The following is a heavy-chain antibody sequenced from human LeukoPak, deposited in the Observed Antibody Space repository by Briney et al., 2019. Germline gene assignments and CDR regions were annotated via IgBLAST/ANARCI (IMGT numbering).Heavy chain of an antibody. Sequence: GGSLRLSCVASGFTFYNYAMHWVRQAPGKGLEYVSAIGGNGDTSYYADSVKGRFTISRDNAKNSLYLQMNSLRAEDTAVYYCARDGVPAAGSSLRYYGMDVWGQGTTVTVSS. V-gene: IGHV3-64*02. D-gene: IGHD2-2*01. CDR3: ARDGVPAAGSSLRYYGMDV. CDR2: IGGNGDTS. CDR1: GFTFYNYA. J-gene: IGHJ6*02.